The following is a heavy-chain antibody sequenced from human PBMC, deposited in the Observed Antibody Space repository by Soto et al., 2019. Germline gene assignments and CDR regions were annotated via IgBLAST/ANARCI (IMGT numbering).Heavy chain of an antibody. J-gene: IGHJ6*02. CDR3: VRGDREDIAVVVGARPGDYGMDV. CDR1: GFTFSNYA. V-gene: IGHV3-30-3*01. CDR2: ISFSGSRT. Sequence: QVQLVESGGGVVQPGRSLRLSCAASGFTFSNYAMHWVRQAPGRGLEWVSVISFSGSRTVSADSVKGRFTVSRDNSKNKVYLQMNSLRVEDTAVYFCVRGDREDIAVVVGARPGDYGMDVWGHGTTVTVSS. D-gene: IGHD2-15*01.